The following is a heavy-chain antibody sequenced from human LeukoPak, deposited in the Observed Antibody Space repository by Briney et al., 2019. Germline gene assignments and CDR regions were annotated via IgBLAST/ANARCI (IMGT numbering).Heavy chain of an antibody. J-gene: IGHJ5*02. CDR3: ARGLKGSSPSLVWFDP. CDR2: IYTSGST. CDR1: GGSISSGSYY. V-gene: IGHV4-61*02. Sequence: SETLSFTCTVSGGSISSGSYYWSWIRQPAGKGLEWIGRIYTSGSTNYNPSLKSRVTISVDTSKNQFSLKLSSVTAADTAVYYCARGLKGSSPSLVWFDPWGQGTLVTVSS. D-gene: IGHD6-13*01.